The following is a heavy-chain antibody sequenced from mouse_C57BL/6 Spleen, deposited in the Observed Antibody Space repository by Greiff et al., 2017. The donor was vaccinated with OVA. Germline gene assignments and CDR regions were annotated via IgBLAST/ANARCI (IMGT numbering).Heavy chain of an antibody. J-gene: IGHJ4*01. CDR3: ARETYYSNYEAMDY. Sequence: EVKLVESGGGLVKPGGSLKLSCAASGFTFSSYAMSWVRQTPEKRLEWVATISDGGSYTYYPDNVKGRFTISRDNAKNNLYLQMSHLKSEDTAMYYCARETYYSNYEAMDYWGQGTSVTVSS. D-gene: IGHD2-5*01. CDR1: GFTFSSYA. CDR2: ISDGGSYT. V-gene: IGHV5-4*01.